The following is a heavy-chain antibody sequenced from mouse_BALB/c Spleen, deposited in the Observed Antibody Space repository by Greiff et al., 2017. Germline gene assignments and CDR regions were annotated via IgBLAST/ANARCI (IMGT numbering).Heavy chain of an antibody. Sequence: QVQLQQPGAELVMPGASVKMSCKASGYTFTDYWMHWVKQRPGQGLEWIGAIDTSDSYTSYNQKFKGKATLTVDESSSTAYMQLSSLTSEDSAVYYCARWAVGYAMDYWGQGTSVTVSS. V-gene: IGHV1-69*01. CDR3: ARWAVGYAMDY. J-gene: IGHJ4*01. CDR2: IDTSDSYT. CDR1: GYTFTDYW. D-gene: IGHD1-1*01.